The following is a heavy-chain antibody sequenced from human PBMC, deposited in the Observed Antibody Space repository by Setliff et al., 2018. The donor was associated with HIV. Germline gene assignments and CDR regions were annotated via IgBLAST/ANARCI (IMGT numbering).Heavy chain of an antibody. Sequence: SETLSLTCTVSGGSISSGSFFWRWIRQPPGKGLEWIGTIDHSGSTNYEPSLKSRVTISVDTSKNQFSLKLRSVTAADTAVYYCTGHGPTPDVKAFHIWGQGTMVTVSS. CDR1: GGSISSGSFF. CDR2: IDHSGST. J-gene: IGHJ3*02. CDR3: TGHGPTPDVKAFHI. V-gene: IGHV4-39*01.